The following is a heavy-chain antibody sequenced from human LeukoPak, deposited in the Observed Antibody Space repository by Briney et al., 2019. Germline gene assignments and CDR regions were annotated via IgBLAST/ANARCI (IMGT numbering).Heavy chain of an antibody. CDR1: AGTFSSYA. CDR3: ARGIVATIFTY. CDR2: IIPIFGTA. D-gene: IGHD5-12*01. V-gene: IGHV1-69*05. Sequence: ASVKVSCKVYAGTFSSYAISWVRQAPGQGLEWMGRIIPIFGTANYAQKFQGRVTITTDESTSTAYMELSSLRSEDTAVYYCARGIVATIFTYWGQGTLVTVSS. J-gene: IGHJ4*02.